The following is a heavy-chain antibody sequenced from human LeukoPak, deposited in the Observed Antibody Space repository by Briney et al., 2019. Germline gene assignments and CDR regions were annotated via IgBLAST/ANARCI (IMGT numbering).Heavy chain of an antibody. CDR2: IYYSGST. CDR1: GGSISSGDYY. Sequence: PSQTLSLTCTVSGGSISSGDYYWSSIRQPPGKGLEWIGYIYYSGSTYYNPSLKSRVTISVDTSKNQFSLKLSSVTAADTAVYYCARDRYCSSTSCHNPYGMDVWGQGTTVTVSS. J-gene: IGHJ6*02. D-gene: IGHD2-2*01. CDR3: ARDRYCSSTSCHNPYGMDV. V-gene: IGHV4-30-4*08.